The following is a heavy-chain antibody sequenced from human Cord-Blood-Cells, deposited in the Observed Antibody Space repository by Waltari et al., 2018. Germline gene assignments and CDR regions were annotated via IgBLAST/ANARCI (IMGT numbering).Heavy chain of an antibody. J-gene: IGHJ4*02. V-gene: IGHV4-39*01. CDR1: GGSISSSSYY. D-gene: IGHD3-10*01. Sequence: QLQLQESGPGLVKPSETLSLTCTVSGGSISSSSYYWGWIRQPPGKGLEWIGGIYYSGGTYYNPSLKSRVTISVDASKNQFSLKLSSVTAADTAVYYCARQGEVRGVYYFDYWGQGTLVTVSS. CDR2: IYYSGGT. CDR3: ARQGEVRGVYYFDY.